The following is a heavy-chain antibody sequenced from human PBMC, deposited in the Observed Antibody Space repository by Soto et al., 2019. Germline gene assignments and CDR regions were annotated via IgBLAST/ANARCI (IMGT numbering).Heavy chain of an antibody. CDR2: IYYSGST. D-gene: IGHD2-15*01. CDR3: ARTVKDIVVVVAVPYFDY. Sequence: SETLSLTCTVSGGSISSGGYYWSCIRQHPGKGLEWIGYIYYSGSTYYNPSLKSRVTISVDTSKNQFSLKLSSVTDADTAVYYCARTVKDIVVVVAVPYFDYWGQGTLVTVSS. J-gene: IGHJ4*02. V-gene: IGHV4-31*03. CDR1: GGSISSGGYY.